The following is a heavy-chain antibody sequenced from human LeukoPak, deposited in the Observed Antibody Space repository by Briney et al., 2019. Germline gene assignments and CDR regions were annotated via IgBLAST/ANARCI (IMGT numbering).Heavy chain of an antibody. CDR3: GRFRYETSGYGPPWIDF. CDR1: RYTLTSHP. Sequence: GASVKVSCKASRYTLTSHPLNWVRQAPGQGLESIGWIDTNSGNPTNGQGFTGRFVLSLDTSVNMAYMEISGLKAEDTAVYYCGRFRYETSGYGPPWIDFWGQGTLVTVSS. D-gene: IGHD3-22*01. V-gene: IGHV7-4-1*04. CDR2: IDTNSGNP. J-gene: IGHJ4*02.